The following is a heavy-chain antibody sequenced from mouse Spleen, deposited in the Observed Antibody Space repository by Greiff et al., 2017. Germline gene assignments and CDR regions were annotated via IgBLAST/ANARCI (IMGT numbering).Heavy chain of an antibody. CDR3: VRQPITTVVAHWYFDV. CDR1: GFSFNTYA. V-gene: IGHV10-1*01. D-gene: IGHD1-1*01. J-gene: IGHJ1*01. Sequence: EVKVVESGGGLVQPKGSLKLSCAASGFSFNTYAMNWVRQAPGKGLEWVARIRSKSNNYATYYADSVKDRFTISRDDSESMLYLQMNNLKTEDTAMYYCVRQPITTVVAHWYFDVWGAGTTVTVSS. CDR2: IRSKSNNYAT.